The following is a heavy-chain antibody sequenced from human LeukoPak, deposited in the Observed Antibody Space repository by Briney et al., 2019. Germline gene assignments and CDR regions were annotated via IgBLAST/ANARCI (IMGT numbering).Heavy chain of an antibody. CDR3: ARGHQLNDYYMDV. Sequence: ASVKVSCMASGYSFTSYDMNWVRQASGQGLEWMGWMNLHNGNTGYSQRFQGRVTMTRNTSLSTAYLELSSLRTEDTAVYYCARGHQLNDYYMDVWGKGTTVTVSS. J-gene: IGHJ6*03. CDR2: MNLHNGNT. D-gene: IGHD2-2*01. CDR1: GYSFTSYD. V-gene: IGHV1-8*01.